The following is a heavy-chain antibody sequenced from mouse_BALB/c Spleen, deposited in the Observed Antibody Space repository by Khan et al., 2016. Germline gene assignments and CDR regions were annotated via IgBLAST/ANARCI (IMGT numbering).Heavy chain of an antibody. D-gene: IGHD1-1*01. CDR1: GYSITSDYA. CDR3: SRSSNYGNSPAGFAY. CDR2: ISYSGST. V-gene: IGHV3-2*02. Sequence: EVKLLESGPGLVKPSQSLSLTCTVTGYSITSDYAWNWIRQFPGNKLEWMGYISYSGSTSYNPSLKSRISITRDTSKNQFFLQLNSVATDDTATYYCSRSSNYGNSPAGFAYWGQGTLVTVSA. J-gene: IGHJ3*01.